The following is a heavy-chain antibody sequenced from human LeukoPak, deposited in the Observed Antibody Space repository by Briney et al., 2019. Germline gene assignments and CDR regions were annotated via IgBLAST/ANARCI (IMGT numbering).Heavy chain of an antibody. J-gene: IGHJ5*02. CDR1: GYTFTSYD. CDR3: ATDLLGATQFDP. CDR2: MNPNSGNT. D-gene: IGHD1-26*01. V-gene: IGHV1-8*01. Sequence: ASVRVSCKASGYTFTSYDINWVRQATGQGLEWMGWMNPNSGNTGYAQKFQGRVTMTRNTSISTAYMELSSLRSEDTAVYYCATDLLGATQFDPWGQGTLVTVSS.